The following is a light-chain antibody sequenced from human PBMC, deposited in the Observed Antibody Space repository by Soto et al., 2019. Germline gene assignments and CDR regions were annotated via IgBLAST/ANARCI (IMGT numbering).Light chain of an antibody. CDR1: SSNIGADYD. J-gene: IGLJ2*01. CDR2: GNN. CDR3: QSYDSSLSAVV. V-gene: IGLV1-40*01. Sequence: QAVVTQPPSVSGDPGQRGSISCTGSSSNIGADYDEHWYQQLPRTAPKLLIYGNNHRPSGVPDRCSGSKSGTSVSLAITGLQAEDEADYYCQSYDSSLSAVVFGGGTKLTVL.